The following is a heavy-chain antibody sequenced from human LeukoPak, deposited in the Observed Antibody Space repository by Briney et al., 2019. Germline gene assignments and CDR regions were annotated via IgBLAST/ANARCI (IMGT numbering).Heavy chain of an antibody. CDR3: ARGLGSFDY. CDR2: IYYSGST. J-gene: IGHJ4*02. Sequence: SETLSLTCTVSGGSISSYYWSWIRQPPGKGLEWIGYIYYSGSTNYNPSLKSRVTISVDTSKNQFSLKLSSVTAADTAVYYCARGLGSFDYWGRGTLVTVSS. V-gene: IGHV4-59*08. D-gene: IGHD3-22*01. CDR1: GGSISSYY.